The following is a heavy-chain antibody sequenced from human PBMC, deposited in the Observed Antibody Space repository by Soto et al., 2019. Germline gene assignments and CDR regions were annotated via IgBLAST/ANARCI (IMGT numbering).Heavy chain of an antibody. D-gene: IGHD5-18*01. CDR2: ISYDGSNK. CDR1: GFTFSSYA. J-gene: IGHJ4*02. V-gene: IGHV3-30-3*01. CDR3: ARDWVPRGYSYGSFDY. Sequence: GWSLRLSCAASGFTFSSYAMHWVRQAPGKGLEWVAVISYDGSNKYYADSVKGRFTISRDNSKNTLYLQMNSLRAEDTVVYYCARDWVPRGYSYGSFDYWGQGTLVTVSS.